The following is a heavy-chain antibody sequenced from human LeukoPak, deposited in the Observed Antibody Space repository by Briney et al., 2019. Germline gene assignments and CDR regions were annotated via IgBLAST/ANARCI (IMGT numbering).Heavy chain of an antibody. CDR3: ANEWLHVSGSYKANN. D-gene: IGHD3-10*01. J-gene: IGHJ4*02. Sequence: SGGSLRLSCAASGFTFSSYGMHWVRQAPGKGVEWVGFIRTDGSDKYHADSVKGRFTISRDNSKNTLYLQMNSLRTEDTAVDYCANEWLHVSGSYKANNWGQGTLVTVSS. V-gene: IGHV3-30*02. CDR2: IRTDGSDK. CDR1: GFTFSSYG.